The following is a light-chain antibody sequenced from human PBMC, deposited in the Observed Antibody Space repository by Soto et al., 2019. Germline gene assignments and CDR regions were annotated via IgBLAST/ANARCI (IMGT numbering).Light chain of an antibody. CDR3: QQRSNWPPG. J-gene: IGKJ3*01. V-gene: IGKV3-11*01. Sequence: EIVLTQSPATLSLSPGERATLSCRASQSVSSYLAWYQQKPGQAPRLLIYDASNRATGIPARFSGSGSGTDFTLTISSLESEDFAVYYCQQRSNWPPGFGPGTKVDIK. CDR2: DAS. CDR1: QSVSSY.